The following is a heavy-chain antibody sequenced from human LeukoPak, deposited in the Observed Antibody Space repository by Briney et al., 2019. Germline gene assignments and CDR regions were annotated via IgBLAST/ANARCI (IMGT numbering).Heavy chain of an antibody. CDR2: ISSNGDFT. CDR3: ATVKRDCSGGTWYSYDY. D-gene: IGHD2-15*01. V-gene: IGHV3-23*01. J-gene: IGHJ4*02. Sequence: GGSLRLSCAASGFTFSSYAMSWVRQAPGKGLEWVSAISSNGDFTYYADSVRGRFTISRDNSKNTVFLQMNGLRADDRAVYYCATVKRDCSGGTWYSYDYWGQGTLVTVSS. CDR1: GFTFSSYA.